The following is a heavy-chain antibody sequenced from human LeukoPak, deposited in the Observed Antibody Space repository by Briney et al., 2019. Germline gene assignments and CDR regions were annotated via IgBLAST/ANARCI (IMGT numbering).Heavy chain of an antibody. V-gene: IGHV4-34*01. CDR1: GGSFSGYY. CDR3: ARIGNSGAFDI. Sequence: KTSETLSLTCAVYGGSFSGYYWSWIRQPPGKGLEWIGEINHSGSTNYNPSLKSRVTISVDTSKNQFSLKLSSVTAADTAVYYCARIGNSGAFDIWGQGTMVTVSS. CDR2: INHSGST. D-gene: IGHD4-23*01. J-gene: IGHJ3*02.